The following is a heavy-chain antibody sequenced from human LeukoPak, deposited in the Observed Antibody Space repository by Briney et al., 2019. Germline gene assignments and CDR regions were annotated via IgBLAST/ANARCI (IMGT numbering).Heavy chain of an antibody. J-gene: IGHJ4*02. CDR3: ARGYYDSSGYPKFDH. CDR1: GGSISSYY. D-gene: IGHD3-22*01. V-gene: IGHV4-4*07. CDR2: IYTSGST. Sequence: SETLSLTCTVSGGSISSYYWSWIRQPAGKGLEWIGRIYTSGSTNYNPSLKSRVTMSVDTSKNQFSLKLSSVTAADTAVYYCARGYYDSSGYPKFDHWGQGTLVTVSS.